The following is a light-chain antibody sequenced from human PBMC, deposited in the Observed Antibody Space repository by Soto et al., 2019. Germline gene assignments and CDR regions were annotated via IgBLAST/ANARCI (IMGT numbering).Light chain of an antibody. CDR1: HNSYNY. V-gene: IGKV1-33*01. J-gene: IGKJ4*01. CDR2: DAS. Sequence: DIQMTQSPSSLSASVGDRVTIACQASHNSYNYLNCYHQKPGKAPKLLIFDASNLERGVPSRFSGSGSRTHFSLSINNLQPEDVGTYFCQHYDNLPLTFGGGTKVEI. CDR3: QHYDNLPLT.